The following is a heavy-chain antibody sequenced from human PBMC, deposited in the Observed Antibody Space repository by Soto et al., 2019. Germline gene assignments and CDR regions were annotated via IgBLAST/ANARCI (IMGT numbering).Heavy chain of an antibody. CDR3: ARAVFAHGMDV. J-gene: IGHJ6*02. D-gene: IGHD3-16*01. CDR1: GYTFTSYS. CDR2: INAGNGNT. Sequence: ASVNVSCKSSGYTFTSYSIHWVRQAPGQRLEWMGWINAGNGNTKYSQKFQGRVTITRDTSASTAYMELSSLRSEDTAVYYCARAVFAHGMDVWGQGTTVTVSS. V-gene: IGHV1-3*01.